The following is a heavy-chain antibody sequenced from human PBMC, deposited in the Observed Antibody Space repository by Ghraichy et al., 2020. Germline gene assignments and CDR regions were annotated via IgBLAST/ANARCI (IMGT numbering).Heavy chain of an antibody. CDR1: GFTFSSYS. D-gene: IGHD3-22*01. V-gene: IGHV3-21*01. J-gene: IGHJ6*03. CDR3: ASITYYYDSSGYSTESYYYYYMDV. CDR2: ISSSSSYI. Sequence: GGSLRLSCAASGFTFSSYSMNWVRQAPGKGLEWVSSISSSSSYIYYADSVKGRFTISRDNAKNSLYLQMNSLRAEDTAVYYCASITYYYDSSGYSTESYYYYYMDVWGKGTTVTVSS.